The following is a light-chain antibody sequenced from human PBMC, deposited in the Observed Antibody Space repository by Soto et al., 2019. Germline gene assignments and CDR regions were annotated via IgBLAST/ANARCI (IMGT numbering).Light chain of an antibody. CDR2: DAS. CDR3: QQRSYPIT. J-gene: IGKJ5*01. Sequence: EIVLTQSPATLSVSPGATAAISCRANQSVSSNLAWYQQKPGQAPRLLIYDASHRATGIPVRFSGSGSDSDFTLTISSLEPEDFAVYYCQQRSYPITFGQGTRLEI. CDR1: QSVSSN. V-gene: IGKV3-11*01.